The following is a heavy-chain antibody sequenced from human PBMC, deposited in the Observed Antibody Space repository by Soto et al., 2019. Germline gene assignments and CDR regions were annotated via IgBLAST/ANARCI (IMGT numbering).Heavy chain of an antibody. D-gene: IGHD5-18*01. CDR1: GFTFSTYA. CDR3: AKNDAAMVPDY. V-gene: IGHV3-23*01. J-gene: IGHJ4*02. CDR2: VSGSGTNT. Sequence: PGGSLRLSCAASGFTFSTYAMSWVRQAPGKGLERVSAVSGSGTNTYYADSVKGRFTISRDNSKNTVYLQMNSLRAEDTAIYYCAKNDAAMVPDYWGQGTLVTVSS.